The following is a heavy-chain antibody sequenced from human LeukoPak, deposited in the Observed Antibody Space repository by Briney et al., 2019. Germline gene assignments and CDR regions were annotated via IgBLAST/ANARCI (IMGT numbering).Heavy chain of an antibody. CDR1: GFTFSSYV. CDR3: ARGTRSGSYYNYFDY. CDR2: ISSSGSNI. J-gene: IGHJ4*02. Sequence: GGSLRLSCAASGFTFSSYVMNWVRQAPGKGLEWVSYISSSGSNIYYADSVKGRFTISRDNAKNSLYLQMNSLRAEDTAVYYCARGTRSGSYYNYFDYWGQGTLVTVSS. V-gene: IGHV3-48*03. D-gene: IGHD1-26*01.